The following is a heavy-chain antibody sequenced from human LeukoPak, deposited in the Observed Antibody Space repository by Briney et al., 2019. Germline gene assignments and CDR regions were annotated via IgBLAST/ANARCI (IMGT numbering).Heavy chain of an antibody. V-gene: IGHV4-39*07. J-gene: IGHJ3*02. Sequence: SETLSLTCTVSGGSISSSSYYWGWIRQPPGKGLEWIGSIYYSGSTYYDPSLKSRVTISVDTSKNQFSLKLSSVTAADTAVYYCARDGWEGAFDIWGQGTMVTVSS. CDR3: ARDGWEGAFDI. CDR1: GGSISSSSYY. D-gene: IGHD1-26*01. CDR2: IYYSGST.